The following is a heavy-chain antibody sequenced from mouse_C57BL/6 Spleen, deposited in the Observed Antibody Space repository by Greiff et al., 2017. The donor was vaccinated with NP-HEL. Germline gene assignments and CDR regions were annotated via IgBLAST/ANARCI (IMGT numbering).Heavy chain of an antibody. V-gene: IGHV14-3*01. CDR1: GFNIKDTY. J-gene: IGHJ4*01. CDR3: ARTRPYITTVVGDAMDY. Sequence: VQLKQSVAELVRPGASVKLSCTASGFNIKDTYMHWVKQRPEQGLEWIGRIDPANGNTKYAPKFQGKATITADTSSNTAYLQLSSLTSEDTAIYYGARTRPYITTVVGDAMDYWGQGTSVTVSS. CDR2: IDPANGNT. D-gene: IGHD1-1*01.